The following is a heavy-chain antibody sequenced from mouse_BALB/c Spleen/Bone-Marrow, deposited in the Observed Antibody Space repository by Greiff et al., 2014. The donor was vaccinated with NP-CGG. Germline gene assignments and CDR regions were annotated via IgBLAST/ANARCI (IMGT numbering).Heavy chain of an antibody. Sequence: QVQLQQSGPKLVKPGASVRISCKASGYTFTSYYIHWVKQRPGQGLGWIGWIYPGNVNTKYNEKFKGKATLTADKSSSTAYMLLSSLTSEDSAVYFCARDTMDYWGQGTSVTVSS. CDR3: ARDTMDY. CDR1: GYTFTSYY. J-gene: IGHJ4*01. CDR2: IYPGNVNT. V-gene: IGHV1S56*01.